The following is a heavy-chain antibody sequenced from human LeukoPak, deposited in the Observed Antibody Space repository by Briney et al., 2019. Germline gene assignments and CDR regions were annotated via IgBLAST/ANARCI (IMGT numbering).Heavy chain of an antibody. Sequence: GSSVKVSCKPSGYTFTSYCISWVRQAPGQGLEWTGLISAYNGNTNYAQKLHGRVTMTTDTSTSTAYMELRSLRSDDTAVYYCARGPTAMAPYNWFDPWGQGTLVTVSS. CDR2: ISAYNGNT. V-gene: IGHV1-18*04. D-gene: IGHD5-18*01. CDR1: GYTFTSYC. J-gene: IGHJ5*02. CDR3: ARGPTAMAPYNWFDP.